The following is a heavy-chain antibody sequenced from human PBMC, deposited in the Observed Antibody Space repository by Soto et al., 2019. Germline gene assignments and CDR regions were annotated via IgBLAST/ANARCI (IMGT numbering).Heavy chain of an antibody. Sequence: QVQLVQSGTEVKKPGASVKVSCKASGYTFTSYGIHWVRQAPGQRLEWMGWINAANGDTKYSPKFQGRVTITRDTSASTAYMELSILRSEDTAVYYCVRRHVSATGIDWFDPWGQGTLVTVSS. CDR3: VRRHVSATGIDWFDP. J-gene: IGHJ5*02. CDR2: INAANGDT. CDR1: GYTFTSYG. D-gene: IGHD6-13*01. V-gene: IGHV1-3*01.